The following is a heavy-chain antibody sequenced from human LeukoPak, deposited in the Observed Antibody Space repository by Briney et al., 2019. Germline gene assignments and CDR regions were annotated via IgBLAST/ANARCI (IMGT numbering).Heavy chain of an antibody. CDR3: AKDYPPAGISGGWFDP. D-gene: IGHD2-2*01. J-gene: IGHJ5*02. V-gene: IGHV3-30*18. Sequence: PGGSLRLSCAASGFTFSSFGMHWVRQAPGKGLKWVAVISFDRNNKYYADSVKGRFTISRDNSKNTVYLQMNSLRAEDTAVYYCAKDYPPAGISGGWFDPWGQGTLVTVSS. CDR1: GFTFSSFG. CDR2: ISFDRNNK.